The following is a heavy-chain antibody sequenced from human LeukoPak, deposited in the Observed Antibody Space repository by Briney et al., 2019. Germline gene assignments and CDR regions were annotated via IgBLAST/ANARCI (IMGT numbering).Heavy chain of an antibody. V-gene: IGHV3-23*01. CDR3: AKEHRWLQWIDY. J-gene: IGHJ4*02. CDR1: GFTFSSYA. Sequence: PGGSLRLSCAASGFTFSSYAMSWVCQAPGKGLEWVSAISGSGGSAYYADSVKGRFTISRDNSKNTLYLQMNSLRAEDTAVYYCAKEHRWLQWIDYWGQGTLVTVSS. CDR2: ISGSGGSA. D-gene: IGHD5-24*01.